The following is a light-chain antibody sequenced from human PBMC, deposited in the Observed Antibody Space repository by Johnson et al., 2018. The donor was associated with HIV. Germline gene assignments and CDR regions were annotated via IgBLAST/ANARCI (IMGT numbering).Light chain of an antibody. Sequence: QSVLTQPPSVSAAPGQKVTISCSGSSSNIGNNYVSWYQQLPGTAPKLLIYDNNKRPSGIPDRFSGSKSGTSATLGITGLPTGDEADYYCGTWDSSLSVDNYVLGTGTKVTVL. V-gene: IGLV1-51*01. CDR1: SSNIGNNY. CDR3: GTWDSSLSVDNYV. J-gene: IGLJ1*01. CDR2: DNN.